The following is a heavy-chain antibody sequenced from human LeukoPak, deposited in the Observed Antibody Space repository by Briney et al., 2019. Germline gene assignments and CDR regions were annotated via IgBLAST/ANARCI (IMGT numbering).Heavy chain of an antibody. J-gene: IGHJ5*02. CDR3: ARHYSITGGRLSGYWLDP. D-gene: IGHD7-27*01. Sequence: GSLRLSCAASGFTFSTYAMSWIRQPPGKGLEWIAYIYYTGSTNYNPSLKSRVTISVDTSKNQVSLKLSSVTAADTAVYYCARHYSITGGRLSGYWLDPWGQGTLVTVSS. CDR2: IYYTGST. V-gene: IGHV4-59*08. CDR1: GFTFSTYA.